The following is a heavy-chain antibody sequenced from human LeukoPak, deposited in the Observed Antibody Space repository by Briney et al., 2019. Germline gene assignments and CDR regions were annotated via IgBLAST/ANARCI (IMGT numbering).Heavy chain of an antibody. D-gene: IGHD3-10*02. Sequence: GGSLRLSCAASGFTFSSYELNWVRQAPGMGLEWVSYIRSSGSTISYADSVKGRFTISRDNAKNSLYVQTNSLRAEDTAVYYCAELGITMIGGVWGKGTTVTISS. CDR3: AELGITMIGGV. V-gene: IGHV3-48*03. CDR1: GFTFSSYE. CDR2: IRSSGSTI. J-gene: IGHJ6*04.